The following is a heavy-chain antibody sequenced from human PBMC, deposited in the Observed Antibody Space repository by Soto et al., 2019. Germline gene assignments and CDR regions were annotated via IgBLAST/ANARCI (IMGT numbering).Heavy chain of an antibody. CDR2: IYHSGST. D-gene: IGHD3-9*01. V-gene: IGHV4-4*02. Sequence: QVQLQESGPGLVKPSGTLSLTCAVSGGSISSSNWWSWVRQPPGKGLEWIGEIYHSGSTNYNPSLKSRVTISVDRSKNQFSLKLSSVTAADTAVYYCARFDRHYDILTGYSNWGQGTLVTVSS. CDR3: ARFDRHYDILTGYSN. J-gene: IGHJ4*02. CDR1: GGSISSSNW.